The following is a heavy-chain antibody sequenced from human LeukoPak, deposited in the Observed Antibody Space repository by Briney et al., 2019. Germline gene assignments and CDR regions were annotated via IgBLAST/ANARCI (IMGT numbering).Heavy chain of an antibody. D-gene: IGHD1-20*01. J-gene: IGHJ4*02. CDR3: AKEMSITAASQVDY. V-gene: IGHV3-23*01. Sequence: GGSLRLSCAASGFTFSSYSMSWVRQAPGKGLEWVSAISSSGGSTDYTDSVKGRFTISRDNSKNTLYLQMNSLRAEDTAVYYCAKEMSITAASQVDYWGQGTLVTVSS. CDR2: ISSSGGST. CDR1: GFTFSSYS.